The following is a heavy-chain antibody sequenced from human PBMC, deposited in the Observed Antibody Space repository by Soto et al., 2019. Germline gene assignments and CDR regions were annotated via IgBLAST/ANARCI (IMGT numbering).Heavy chain of an antibody. CDR2: IYYSGST. V-gene: IGHV4-59*01. Sequence: SETLSLTCTVSGGSISSYYWSWIRQPPGKGLEWIGYIYYSGSTNYNPSLKSRVTISVDTSKNQFSLKLSSVTAADTAVYYCARSTSWYSSSWAYYFDYWGQGTLVTVS. J-gene: IGHJ4*02. CDR3: ARSTSWYSSSWAYYFDY. D-gene: IGHD6-13*01. CDR1: GGSISSYY.